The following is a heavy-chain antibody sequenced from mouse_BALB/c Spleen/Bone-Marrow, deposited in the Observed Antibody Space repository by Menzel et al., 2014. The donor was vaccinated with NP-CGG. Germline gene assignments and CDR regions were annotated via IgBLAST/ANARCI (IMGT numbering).Heavy chain of an antibody. CDR1: GFTFSSYG. V-gene: IGHV5-9-2*01. CDR2: ISGGGSYT. Sequence: EVQRVESGGGLVKPGGSLKLSCAASGFTFSSYGMSWVRQTPEKRLEWVATISGGGSYTYCPDSVKGRFTISRDNAKNNLYLQMSSLRSEDTALYYCARQNGNYGYYYAMDYWGQGTSVTVSS. D-gene: IGHD2-1*01. J-gene: IGHJ4*01. CDR3: ARQNGNYGYYYAMDY.